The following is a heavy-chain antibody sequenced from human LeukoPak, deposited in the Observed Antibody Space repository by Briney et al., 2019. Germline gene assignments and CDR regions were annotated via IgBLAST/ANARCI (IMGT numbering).Heavy chain of an antibody. V-gene: IGHV3-48*03. Sequence: GGSLRLSCAASGFTFSSYEMNWVRQAPGKGLEWVSYISSSGSTIYYADSVKGRFTISRDNAKNSLYLQMNSLRAEDTAVYYCARARGYSGYDSANFDYWAREPWSPSPQ. J-gene: IGHJ4*02. CDR3: ARARGYSGYDSANFDY. CDR2: ISSSGSTI. CDR1: GFTFSSYE. D-gene: IGHD5-12*01.